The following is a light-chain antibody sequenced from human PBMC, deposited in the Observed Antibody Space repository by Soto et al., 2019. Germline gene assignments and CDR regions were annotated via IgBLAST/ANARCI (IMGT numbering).Light chain of an antibody. CDR2: KAS. CDR1: QSISSW. J-gene: IGKJ1*01. CDR3: QQYDAVPWT. Sequence: DIQMTQSPSTLFASVGDRVTITCRASQSISSWLAWYQQKPGKAPKLLIYKASSLESGVPSRFSGSGSGTEFTLTISSLQPDDFATYYCQQYDAVPWTFGQGTKVEIK. V-gene: IGKV1-5*03.